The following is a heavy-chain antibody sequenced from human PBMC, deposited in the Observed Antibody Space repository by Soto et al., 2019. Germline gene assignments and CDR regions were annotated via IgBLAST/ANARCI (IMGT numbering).Heavy chain of an antibody. CDR1: GFTFSSYG. Sequence: GGSLRLSCAASGFTFSSYGMHWVRQAPGKGLEWVAVIWYDGSNKYYADSVTGRFTISRDNSKNTLYLQMNSLRAEDTAVYYCARERLPPNHRQYYYGMDVWGQGTTVTVSS. V-gene: IGHV3-33*01. J-gene: IGHJ6*02. CDR2: IWYDGSNK. CDR3: ARERLPPNHRQYYYGMDV.